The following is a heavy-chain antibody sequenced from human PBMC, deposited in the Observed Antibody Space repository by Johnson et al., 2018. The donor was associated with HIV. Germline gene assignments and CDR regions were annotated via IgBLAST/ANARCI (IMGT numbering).Heavy chain of an antibody. V-gene: IGHV3-7*01. CDR3: AKDYSSILSAFDI. CDR2: IKQDGSEK. Sequence: VQLVESGGGLVQPGGSLRLSCAASGFSFSRYWMSWVRQAPGKGLEWVANIKQDGSEKYYVDSVKGRFTISRDNSKNTLYLQMNSLRAEDTAVYYCAKDYSSILSAFDIWGQGTMVTVSS. D-gene: IGHD6-13*01. J-gene: IGHJ3*02. CDR1: GFSFSRYW.